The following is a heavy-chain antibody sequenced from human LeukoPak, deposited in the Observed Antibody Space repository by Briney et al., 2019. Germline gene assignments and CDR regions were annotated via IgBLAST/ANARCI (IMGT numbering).Heavy chain of an antibody. CDR1: GFTSSIYA. CDR3: ARDRPNYYGSDGHYYRRDGDY. Sequence: GGSLRLSCAASGFTSSIYAMSWVRQAPGKGLQWVSSITSRGESTWYVDSVKGRFTITRDNSENTLYLQMHSLRAEDTAVYYCARDRPNYYGSDGHYYRRDGDYWGRGTLVSVSS. J-gene: IGHJ4*02. V-gene: IGHV3-23*01. D-gene: IGHD3-22*01. CDR2: ITSRGEST.